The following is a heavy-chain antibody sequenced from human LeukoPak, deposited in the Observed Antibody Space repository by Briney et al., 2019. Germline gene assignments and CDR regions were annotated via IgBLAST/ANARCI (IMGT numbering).Heavy chain of an antibody. CDR3: SRRGLGPAFDT. CDR2: INSDGNIT. Sequence: PGGALRLSCTASGFIFSRYWMHWVRQAPGKGLVWLSRINSDGNITTYADSMRGRFTISRDNAKNTLYLQMSSLRVDDTAVYFCSRRGLGPAFDTWGQGTVVSVTS. J-gene: IGHJ3*02. V-gene: IGHV3-74*01. CDR1: GFIFSRYW.